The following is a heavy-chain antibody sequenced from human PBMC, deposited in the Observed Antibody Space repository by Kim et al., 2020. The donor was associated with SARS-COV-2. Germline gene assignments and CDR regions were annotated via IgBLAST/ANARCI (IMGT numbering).Heavy chain of an antibody. CDR3: ARYSNRRSYNWFDP. Sequence: SETLSLTCTVSGGSISSYYWSWIRQPAGKGLEWIGRIYTSGSTNYNPSLKSRVTMSVDTSKNQFSLKLISVTDADTAVYYCARYSNRRSYNWFDPWGQGTLVTVSS. J-gene: IGHJ5*02. CDR2: IYTSGST. CDR1: GGSISSYY. D-gene: IGHD4-4*01. V-gene: IGHV4-4*07.